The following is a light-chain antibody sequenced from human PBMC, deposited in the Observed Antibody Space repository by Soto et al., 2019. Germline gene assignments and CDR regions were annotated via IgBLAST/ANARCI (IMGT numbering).Light chain of an antibody. CDR2: DTN. V-gene: IGLV8-61*01. CDR3: LLYLGTGLGV. Sequence: QTVVTQEPSFSVSPGGTVTLTCGWSSGSVSTGLHASWYQQPPGQTPRTLFYDTNIRSSGVPNRFSGSIVGNTAALTITGAQADDECNYYCLLYLGTGLGVFGGGTKVTVL. J-gene: IGLJ3*02. CDR1: SGSVSTGLH.